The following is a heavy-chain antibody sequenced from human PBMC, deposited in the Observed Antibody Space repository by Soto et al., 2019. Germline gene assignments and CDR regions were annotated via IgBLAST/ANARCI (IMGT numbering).Heavy chain of an antibody. Sequence: GSLRLSCAASGFTFSSYSMNWVRQAPGKGLEWVSSISSSSSYIYYADSVKGRFTISRDNAKNSLYLQMNSLRAEDTAVYYCARGDVLRFLEWSRTGGMDVWGQGTTVTVSS. D-gene: IGHD3-3*01. CDR1: GFTFSSYS. CDR2: ISSSSSYI. CDR3: ARGDVLRFLEWSRTGGMDV. J-gene: IGHJ6*02. V-gene: IGHV3-21*01.